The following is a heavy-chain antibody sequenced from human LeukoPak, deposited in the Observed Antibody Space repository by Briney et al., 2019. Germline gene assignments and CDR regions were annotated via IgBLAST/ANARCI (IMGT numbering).Heavy chain of an antibody. Sequence: SETLSLTCAVSGGSISSGGYSWSWIRQPPGTGLEWIGYIYHSGSTYYSPSLKSRVTISVDRSKNQFSLKLSSVTAADTAVYYCARADNYYDSSGYYSLWFDPWGQGTLVTVSS. CDR1: GGSISSGGYS. CDR3: ARADNYYDSSGYYSLWFDP. J-gene: IGHJ5*02. D-gene: IGHD3-22*01. CDR2: IYHSGST. V-gene: IGHV4-30-2*01.